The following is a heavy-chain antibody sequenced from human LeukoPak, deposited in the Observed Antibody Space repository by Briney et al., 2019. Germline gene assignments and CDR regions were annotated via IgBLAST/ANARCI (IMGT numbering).Heavy chain of an antibody. Sequence: GASVTVSCKASGYTFTSYGISWVRQARGQGLEWMGWISAYNGNTNYAQKLQGRVTMTTDTSTSTAYMELRSLRSDDTAVYYCARDGSGSSWIEEYFDYWGQGTLVTVSS. CDR1: GYTFTSYG. CDR3: ARDGSGSSWIEEYFDY. V-gene: IGHV1-18*01. D-gene: IGHD1-26*01. CDR2: ISAYNGNT. J-gene: IGHJ4*02.